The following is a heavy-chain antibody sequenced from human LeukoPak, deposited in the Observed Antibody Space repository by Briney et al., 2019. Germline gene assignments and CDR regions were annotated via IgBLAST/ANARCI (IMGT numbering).Heavy chain of an antibody. CDR1: GFTFSDYS. V-gene: IGHV3-48*01. D-gene: IGHD5-24*01. Sequence: GGSLRLSCAASGFTFSDYSMNWVRQAPGKGLEWISYIGIDSGNTNYADSVKGRFTISADKGKNSLYLQMNSLRVEDTAVYYCARDYKYAFDNWGQGTLVTVSS. CDR3: ARDYKYAFDN. J-gene: IGHJ4*02. CDR2: IGIDSGNT.